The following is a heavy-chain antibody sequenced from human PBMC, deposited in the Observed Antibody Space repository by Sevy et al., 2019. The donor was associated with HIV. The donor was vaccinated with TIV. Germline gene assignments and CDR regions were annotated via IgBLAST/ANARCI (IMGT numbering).Heavy chain of an antibody. V-gene: IGHV3-30*02. J-gene: IGHJ6*02. D-gene: IGHD2-2*01. Sequence: GGCLRLSCAASGFTFSTYGMHWVRQAPGKGLEWVAFIRFDGTIKYYTDSVKGRLTLSRDNSKNTLYLQMNSLRAEATVVYFCTKVLHIVVVPDSIHYYYGMDVWGQGTLVTVSS. CDR2: IRFDGTIK. CDR3: TKVLHIVVVPDSIHYYYGMDV. CDR1: GFTFSTYG.